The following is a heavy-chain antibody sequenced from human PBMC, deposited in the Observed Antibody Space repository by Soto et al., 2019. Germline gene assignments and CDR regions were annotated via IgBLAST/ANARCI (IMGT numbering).Heavy chain of an antibody. J-gene: IGHJ5*02. Sequence: PSETLSLTCTVSGGSVSSGSYYWSWIRQPPGKGLEWIGYIYYSGSTNYNPSLKSRVTISVDTSKNQLSLKLSSVTAADTAVYYCARADITKCISTSCPNWFDPWGQGTLVTVSS. CDR1: GGSVSSGSYY. D-gene: IGHD2-2*01. CDR2: IYYSGST. CDR3: ARADITKCISTSCPNWFDP. V-gene: IGHV4-61*01.